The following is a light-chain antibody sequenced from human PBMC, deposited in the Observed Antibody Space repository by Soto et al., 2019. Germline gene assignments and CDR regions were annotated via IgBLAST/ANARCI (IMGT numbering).Light chain of an antibody. CDR3: QQYGSSPT. Sequence: EIVLTQSPGTLSLSPGERATLSCRASQSVSSSYLAWYQQKPGQAPRLLIDGASSRATGIPDRFSGSGSGTDFTLTISRLETEDFAVYYCQQYGSSPTFGQGTKVEIK. J-gene: IGKJ1*01. CDR2: GAS. CDR1: QSVSSSY. V-gene: IGKV3-20*01.